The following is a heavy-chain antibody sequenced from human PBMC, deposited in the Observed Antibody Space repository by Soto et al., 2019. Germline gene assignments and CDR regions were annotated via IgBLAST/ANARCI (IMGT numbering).Heavy chain of an antibody. Sequence: QVQLQQWGAGLLKPSETLSLTCAVYGGSFSGYYWSWIRQPPGKGLDWIGEINHSGRTNYNPSLKSRVTISVDTSKNQFSMKLRSVTAADTAVYYCARETPDCSGGSCYSSFDYWGQGTLVTVSS. V-gene: IGHV4-34*01. CDR2: INHSGRT. CDR1: GGSFSGYY. CDR3: ARETPDCSGGSCYSSFDY. J-gene: IGHJ4*02. D-gene: IGHD2-15*01.